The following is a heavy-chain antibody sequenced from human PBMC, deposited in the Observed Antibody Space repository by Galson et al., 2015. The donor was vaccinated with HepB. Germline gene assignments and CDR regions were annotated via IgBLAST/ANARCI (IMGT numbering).Heavy chain of an antibody. D-gene: IGHD4-17*01. CDR1: GFTFSSYG. V-gene: IGHV3-30*18. CDR2: IWYDGTNK. J-gene: IGHJ3*02. Sequence: SLRLSCAASGFTFSSYGMHWVRQAPGKGLEWVAVIWYDGTNKYYAGSVKGRFTISRDNSKNTLYLQMNSLRTEDTAVYYCAKDRAYFGVDAFDIWGQGTMVTVSS. CDR3: AKDRAYFGVDAFDI.